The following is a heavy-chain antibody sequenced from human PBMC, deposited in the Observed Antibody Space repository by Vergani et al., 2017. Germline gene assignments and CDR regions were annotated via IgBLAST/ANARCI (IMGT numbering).Heavy chain of an antibody. CDR2: MYHSGST. D-gene: IGHD3-10*01. CDR1: GGSMSGYY. V-gene: IGHV4-59*01. Sequence: QVRLQESGPGLVKPSETLYLTCSVSGGSMSGYYWRWIRQPPGKELEWIGYMYHSGSTNYNPSLETRVTISGDTSKNQFSLKLNSVTAADTAVYYCGRVADFYGLGSRLLDLWGQGILVTVSS. CDR3: GRVADFYGLGSRLLDL. J-gene: IGHJ5*02.